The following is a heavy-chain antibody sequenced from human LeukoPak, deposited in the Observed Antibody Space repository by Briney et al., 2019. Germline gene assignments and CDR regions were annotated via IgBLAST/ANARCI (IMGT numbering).Heavy chain of an antibody. J-gene: IGHJ6*03. D-gene: IGHD1-1*01. CDR2: ISGSGGST. Sequence: GGSPRLSCAASGFTFSSYAMSWVRQAPGKGLEWVSAISGSGGSTYYADSVKGRFTISRDNSKNTLYLQMNSLKAEDTAVYYCASVPKLEPLYYYYYYMDVWGKGTTVTVSS. V-gene: IGHV3-23*01. CDR1: GFTFSSYA. CDR3: ASVPKLEPLYYYYYYMDV.